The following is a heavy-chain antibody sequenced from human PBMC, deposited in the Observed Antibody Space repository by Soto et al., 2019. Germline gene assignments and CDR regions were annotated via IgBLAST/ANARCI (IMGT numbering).Heavy chain of an antibody. D-gene: IGHD1-26*01. J-gene: IGHJ4*02. CDR2: ISYDGSKM. CDR1: GFIFSGYG. V-gene: IGHV3-30*18. Sequence: QVQLVESGGGVVQPGRSLRLSCVASGFIFSGYGMHWVRQAPGKGLEWVAVISYDGSKMYYADSVKGRFTISRDNSKNTLYLQMNSLRPGDTAVYYCAKGTYSGSYGVGNWGQGTLVTVSS. CDR3: AKGTYSGSYGVGN.